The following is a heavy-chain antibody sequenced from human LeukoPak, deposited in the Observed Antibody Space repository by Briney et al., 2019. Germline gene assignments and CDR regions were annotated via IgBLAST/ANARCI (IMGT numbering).Heavy chain of an antibody. J-gene: IGHJ4*02. Sequence: GGSLRLSCAASGFTFSNYWMNWVRQAPGKGLEWVANIRPDGSDKYHVDSVKGRLTISRDNAKNSLYLQMNSLRTEDTAVYYWGGGPSHWGQGTLVTVSS. CDR2: IRPDGSDK. CDR1: GFTFSNYW. CDR3: GGGPSH. V-gene: IGHV3-7*01.